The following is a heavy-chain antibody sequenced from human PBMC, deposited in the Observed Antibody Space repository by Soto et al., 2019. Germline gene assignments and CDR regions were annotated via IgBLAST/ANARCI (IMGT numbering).Heavy chain of an antibody. CDR3: ARATSAGNGRRVDV. Sequence: QVQLVQSGTEVKEPGASVSLSCKASGYTFTTYYIHWVRQAPGQGLEWMGMINPSGGSTTYAQNFQGRVTMTRDTSTSPVYMDLNSLRSDDTAVYYCARATSAGNGRRVDVWGQGTTVTVSS. V-gene: IGHV1-46*01. CDR2: INPSGGST. J-gene: IGHJ6*02. D-gene: IGHD6-13*01. CDR1: GYTFTTYY.